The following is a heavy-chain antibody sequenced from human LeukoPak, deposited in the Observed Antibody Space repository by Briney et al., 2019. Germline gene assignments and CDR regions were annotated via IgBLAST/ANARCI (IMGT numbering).Heavy chain of an antibody. D-gene: IGHD2-15*01. CDR2: INPSVGST. J-gene: IGHJ3*02. CDR1: GYTFTSYY. V-gene: IGHV1-46*03. Sequence: ASVKVSCKASGYTFTSYYMHWVRQAPGQGLEWMGIINPSVGSTSYAQKFQGRVTMTRDTSTSTVYMELSSLRSEDTAVYYCARDSSVAGDAFDIWGQGTMVTVSS. CDR3: ARDSSVAGDAFDI.